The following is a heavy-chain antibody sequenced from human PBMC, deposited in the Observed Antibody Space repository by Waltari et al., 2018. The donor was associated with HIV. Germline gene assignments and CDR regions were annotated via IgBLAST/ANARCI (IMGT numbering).Heavy chain of an antibody. D-gene: IGHD4-17*01. Sequence: QVQLVQSGAQVKKPGASVKVSCKPSGYPFTTYGITWVRQAPGQGLEWLGWIGTYNGNADFAPKTQVRIHLTIDTSTSTAYMELTSLRSDDTAVYYCARSHCAVTSCGSIDYWGQGTLVTVSS. CDR3: ARSHCAVTSCGSIDY. CDR1: GYPFTTYG. V-gene: IGHV1-18*01. J-gene: IGHJ4*02. CDR2: IGTYNGNA.